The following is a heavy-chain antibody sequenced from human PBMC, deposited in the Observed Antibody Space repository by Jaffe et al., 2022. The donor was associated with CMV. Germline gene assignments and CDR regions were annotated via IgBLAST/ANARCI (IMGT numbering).Heavy chain of an antibody. D-gene: IGHD5-12*01. Sequence: QVQLQESGPGLVKPSETLSLTCTVSGGSISSYYWSWIRQPPGKGLEWIGYIYYSGSTNYNPSLKSRVTISVDTSKNQFSLKLSSVTAADTAVYYCARGRGGYNYSYYYYYYMDVWGKGTTVTVSS. J-gene: IGHJ6*03. V-gene: IGHV4-59*01. CDR3: ARGRGGYNYSYYYYYYMDV. CDR2: IYYSGST. CDR1: GGSISSYY.